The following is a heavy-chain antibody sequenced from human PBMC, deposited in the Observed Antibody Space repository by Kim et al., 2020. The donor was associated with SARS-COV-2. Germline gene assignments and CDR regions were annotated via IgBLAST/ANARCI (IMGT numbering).Heavy chain of an antibody. CDR2: TYYRSKWFY. CDR3: TEGFSLGV. J-gene: IGHJ6*02. CDR1: GDRVSRDSAA. V-gene: IGHV6-1*01. D-gene: IGHD2-8*02. Sequence: SQTLSLTCAISGDRVSRDSAAWNWIRPSPSGGLEWLGRTYYRSKWFYDYALSVESRINIKPETSKNQFSLQLNSVTPDDTAVYYFTEGFSLGVWGQGTTVIVSS.